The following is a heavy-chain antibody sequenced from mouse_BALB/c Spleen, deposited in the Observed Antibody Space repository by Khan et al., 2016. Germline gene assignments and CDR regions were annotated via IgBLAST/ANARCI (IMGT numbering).Heavy chain of an antibody. V-gene: IGHV1-9*01. Sequence: QVQLQQSGAELMKPGASVKISCKATGYTFSSNWIEWVKQRPGHGLEWIGEILPGSGSTKYNNKFKGKATVTAETSSNTAYKQTSSLTYTDSAVYFCARGVDSPYFEYWGQGTTLTVSS. CDR3: ARGVDSPYFEY. CDR2: ILPGSGST. D-gene: IGHD1-1*02. CDR1: GYTFSSNW. J-gene: IGHJ2*01.